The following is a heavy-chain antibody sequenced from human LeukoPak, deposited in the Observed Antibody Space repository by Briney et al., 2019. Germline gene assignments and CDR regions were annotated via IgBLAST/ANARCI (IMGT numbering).Heavy chain of an antibody. CDR1: GGSFSGYY. V-gene: IGHV4-34*01. Sequence: SETLSLTCAVYGGSFSGYYWSWIRQPPGKVLEWIGEINHRGSTNYNPSLKSRVTISVDTSKNQFSLKLSSVTAADTAVYYCARGRGYSYGYQYYYDSSGYFVFDYWGQGTLVTVSS. CDR2: INHRGST. J-gene: IGHJ4*02. D-gene: IGHD3-22*01. CDR3: ARGRGYSYGYQYYYDSSGYFVFDY.